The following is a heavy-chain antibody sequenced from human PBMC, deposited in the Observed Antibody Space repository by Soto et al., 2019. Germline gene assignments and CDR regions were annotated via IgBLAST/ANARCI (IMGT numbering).Heavy chain of an antibody. CDR3: AKELTYYYDSSGYLGFAFDI. Sequence: GGSLRLSCAASGFTFSSYAMSWVRQAPGKGLEWVSAISGSGGSTYYADSVKGRFTISRDNSKNTLYLQMNSLRAEDTAVYYCAKELTYYYDSSGYLGFAFDIWGQGTMVTVS. CDR2: ISGSGGST. V-gene: IGHV3-23*01. D-gene: IGHD3-22*01. J-gene: IGHJ3*02. CDR1: GFTFSSYA.